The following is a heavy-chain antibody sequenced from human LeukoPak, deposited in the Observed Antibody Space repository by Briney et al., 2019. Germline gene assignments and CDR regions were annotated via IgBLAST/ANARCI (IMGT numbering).Heavy chain of an antibody. J-gene: IGHJ4*02. CDR2: IYYSGTT. CDR1: GGSISSSSDY. D-gene: IGHD2-15*01. CDR3: AREYCSGGSCYSED. V-gene: IGHV4-39*07. Sequence: SETLSLTCTVSGGSISSSSDYWGWIRQPPGKGLEWVGSIYYSGTTYYNPSLKSRITISVDTSKNQFSLKLNSVTAADTAVYYCAREYCSGGSCYSEDWGQGTLVTVSS.